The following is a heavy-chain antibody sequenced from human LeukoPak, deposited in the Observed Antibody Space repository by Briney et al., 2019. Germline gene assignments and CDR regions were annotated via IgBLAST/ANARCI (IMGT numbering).Heavy chain of an antibody. CDR2: ISGGGGST. V-gene: IGHV3-23*01. D-gene: IGHD3-10*01. J-gene: IGHJ4*02. CDR1: GFTFSSDA. Sequence: GGSLTLSCAASGFTFSSDAMSWVRQTPGKGLEWVSAISGGGGSTYYADSVKGRFTISRDDSKNTLYLQMNSLRAEDTAVYNCAKMGSGTLDYWGQGTLVTVSS. CDR3: AKMGSGTLDY.